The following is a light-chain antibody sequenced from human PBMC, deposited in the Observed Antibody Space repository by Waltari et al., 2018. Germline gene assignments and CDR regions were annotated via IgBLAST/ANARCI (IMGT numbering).Light chain of an antibody. CDR1: IGGQS. Sequence: SYVLTQPPSVSVAPGKSATLTCRGNIGGQSVHWYQRKAGQAPVLVVYDDSDRPSGIPERFSGSTSGSMATLTISGVEAGDEADYFCQVYKRGGDHDYVFGTGTKVTVL. J-gene: IGLJ1*01. V-gene: IGLV3-21*03. CDR3: QVYKRGGDHDYV. CDR2: DDS.